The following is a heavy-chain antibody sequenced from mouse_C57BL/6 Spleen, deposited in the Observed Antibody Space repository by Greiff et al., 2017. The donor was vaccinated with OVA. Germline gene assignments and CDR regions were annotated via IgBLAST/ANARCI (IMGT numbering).Heavy chain of an antibody. CDR2: INYDGSST. V-gene: IGHV5-16*01. Sequence: EVKVEESEGGLVQPGSSMKLSCTASGFTFSDYYMAWVRQVPEKGLEWVANINYDGSSTYYLDSLKSRFIISRDNAKNILYLQMSSLKSEDTATYYCAREDYGSRGYFDVWGTGTTVTVSS. J-gene: IGHJ1*03. D-gene: IGHD1-1*01. CDR3: AREDYGSRGYFDV. CDR1: GFTFSDYY.